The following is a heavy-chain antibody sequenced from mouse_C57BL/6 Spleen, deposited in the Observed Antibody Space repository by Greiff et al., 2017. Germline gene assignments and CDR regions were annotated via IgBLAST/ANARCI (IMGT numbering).Heavy chain of an antibody. CDR2: IRLKSDNYAT. CDR3: TGGIITVAQFYYFDY. D-gene: IGHD1-1*01. Sequence: EVKLQESGGGLVQPGGSMKLSCVASGFTFSNYWMNWVRQSPEKGLEWVAQIRLKSDNYATHYAESVKGRFTISRDDSKSSVYLQMNNLRAEDTGIYYCTGGIITVAQFYYFDYGGQGTTLTVSS. V-gene: IGHV6-3*01. CDR1: GFTFSNYW. J-gene: IGHJ2*01.